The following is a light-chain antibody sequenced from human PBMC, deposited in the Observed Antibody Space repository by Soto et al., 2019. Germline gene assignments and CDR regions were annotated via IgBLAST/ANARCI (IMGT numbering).Light chain of an antibody. J-gene: IGLJ3*02. CDR3: CSYAGNKTVV. Sequence: QSALTQPRSASGSPGQSVTISCTGTSSDVGGYIYVSWYQQYPAKAPKVMIYDVSRRPSGVPDRFSGSKSGNTASLTISGLQAEDEAVYYCCSYAGNKTVVFGGGTKLTVL. V-gene: IGLV2-11*01. CDR1: SSDVGGYIY. CDR2: DVS.